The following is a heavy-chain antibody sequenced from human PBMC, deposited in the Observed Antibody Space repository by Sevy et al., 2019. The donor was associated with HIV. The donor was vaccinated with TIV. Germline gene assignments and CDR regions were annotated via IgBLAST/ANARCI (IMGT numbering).Heavy chain of an antibody. CDR3: ARHPILGAFDY. J-gene: IGHJ4*02. Sequence: SETLSLTCTVSGGSISSYYWSWIRQPPGKGVEWIGYIYYSGSTNYNPPLKSRVTISVDTSKNQFSLKLSSVTAADTAVYYCARHPILGAFDYWGQGTLVTVSS. CDR2: IYYSGST. CDR1: GGSISSYY. D-gene: IGHD3-16*01. V-gene: IGHV4-59*08.